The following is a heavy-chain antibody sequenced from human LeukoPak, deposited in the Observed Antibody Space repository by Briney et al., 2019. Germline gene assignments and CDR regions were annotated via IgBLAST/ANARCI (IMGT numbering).Heavy chain of an antibody. CDR3: ASGSGSSYYYYYYMDV. Sequence: ASVKVSCKASGYTFTSYGISWVRQAPGQGLEWMGWISAYNGNTNYAQKVQGRVTMTTDTSTSTAYMELRSLRSEDTAVYYCASGSGSSYYYYYYMDVWGKGTTVTVSS. V-gene: IGHV1-18*01. CDR1: GYTFTSYG. D-gene: IGHD1-26*01. J-gene: IGHJ6*03. CDR2: ISAYNGNT.